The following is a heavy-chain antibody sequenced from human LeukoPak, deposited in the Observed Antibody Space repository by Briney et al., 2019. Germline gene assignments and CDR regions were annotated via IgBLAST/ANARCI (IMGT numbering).Heavy chain of an antibody. J-gene: IGHJ4*02. D-gene: IGHD3-9*01. Sequence: ASVKVSCKASGGTFSSYAISWVRQAPGQGPEWMGRIIPILGIANYAQKFQGRVTITADKSTSTAYMELSSLRSEDTAVYYCARVSRYYDILKGWGQGTLVTVSS. CDR3: ARVSRYYDILKG. CDR1: GGTFSSYA. CDR2: IIPILGIA. V-gene: IGHV1-69*04.